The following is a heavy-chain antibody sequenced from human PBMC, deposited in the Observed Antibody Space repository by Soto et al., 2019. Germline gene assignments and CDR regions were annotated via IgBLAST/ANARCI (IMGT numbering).Heavy chain of an antibody. CDR1: GFTFSSYA. D-gene: IGHD5-12*01. J-gene: IGHJ4*02. CDR2: ISGSGGST. Sequence: GGSLRLSCAASGFTFSSYAMSWVRQAPGKGLEWVSAISGSGGSTYYADSVKGRFTISRDNSKNTLYLQMNSLRAEDTAVYYCAKDLVHGGGSYYFDYWGQGTLVTVSS. CDR3: AKDLVHGGGSYYFDY. V-gene: IGHV3-23*01.